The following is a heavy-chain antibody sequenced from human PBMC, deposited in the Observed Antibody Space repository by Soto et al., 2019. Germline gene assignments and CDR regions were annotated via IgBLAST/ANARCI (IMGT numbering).Heavy chain of an antibody. D-gene: IGHD1-26*01. V-gene: IGHV3-30-3*01. CDR1: GFTFSSYA. Sequence: QVQLVESGGGVVQPGRSLRLSCAASGFTFSSYAMHWVRQAPGKGLEWVAVISYDGSNKYYGDSVKGRFTISRDNSKNTLYVQMNSLRAEDTAVYYCARDGTYGMDVWGQGTTVTVSS. J-gene: IGHJ6*02. CDR3: ARDGTYGMDV. CDR2: ISYDGSNK.